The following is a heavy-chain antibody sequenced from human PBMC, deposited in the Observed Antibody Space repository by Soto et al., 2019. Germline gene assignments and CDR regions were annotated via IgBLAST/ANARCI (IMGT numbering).Heavy chain of an antibody. CDR2: ISYDGSDK. CDR3: ERDFYRNYDSSGYYRSPAY. Sequence: GGSLRLSCAASGFTFSSYAMHWVRQAPGKGLEWVALISYDGSDKDYADSEKGRFTISIDNSRNTLFLQINRLRAEDTAVYYCERDFYRNYDSSGYYRSPAYWGQGTLDPVSS. D-gene: IGHD3-22*01. J-gene: IGHJ4*02. V-gene: IGHV3-30-3*01. CDR1: GFTFSSYA.